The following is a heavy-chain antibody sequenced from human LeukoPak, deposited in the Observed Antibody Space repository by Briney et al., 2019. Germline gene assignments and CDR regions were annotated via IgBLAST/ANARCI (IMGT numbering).Heavy chain of an antibody. CDR1: GFTFSSYA. D-gene: IGHD1-14*01. V-gene: IGHV3-30*04. CDR2: ISYDASNR. J-gene: IGHJ4*02. CDR3: AREGLDRGYFDY. Sequence: GGSLRLSCAASGFTFSSYAMHWVRQAPGKGLEWVAVISYDASNRYYADSVKGRFTISRDNAKNSLYLQMNSLRAEDTAVYYCAREGLDRGYFDYWGQGTLVTVSS.